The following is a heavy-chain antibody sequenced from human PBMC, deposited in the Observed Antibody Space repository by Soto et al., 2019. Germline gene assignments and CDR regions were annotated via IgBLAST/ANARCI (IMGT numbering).Heavy chain of an antibody. CDR1: GFSVSDYA. CDR3: TKSRRSVLMVYGFGGMDV. J-gene: IGHJ6*02. CDR2: ISGSGDGT. V-gene: IGHV3-23*01. D-gene: IGHD2-8*01. Sequence: GGSLRLSCAASGFSVSDYAMSWVRQAPGKWLEWVSSISGSGDGTYYGDSVKGRFTLSRDTSQKTLYLQMNNLRGEDTAVYFCTKSRRSVLMVYGFGGMDVWGRGTTVTVS.